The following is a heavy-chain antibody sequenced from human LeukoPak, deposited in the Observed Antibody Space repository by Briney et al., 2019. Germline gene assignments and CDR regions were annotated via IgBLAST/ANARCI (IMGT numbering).Heavy chain of an antibody. D-gene: IGHD3-10*01. CDR2: INPSGGST. J-gene: IGHJ3*02. V-gene: IGHV1-46*01. CDR3: ARDLNPQNFGMRAFDI. CDR1: GYTFTNFY. Sequence: ASVKVSCKTSGYTFTNFYLHWVRQAPGQGLEWMGIINPSGGSTTYAQKLQGRVTMTRDISTSTVYMELSSLRSEDTAVYFCARDLNPQNFGMRAFDIWGQGTMVTAS.